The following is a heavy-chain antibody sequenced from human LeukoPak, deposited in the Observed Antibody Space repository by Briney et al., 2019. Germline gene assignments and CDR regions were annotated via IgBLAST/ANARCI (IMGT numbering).Heavy chain of an antibody. D-gene: IGHD6-6*01. V-gene: IGHV1-2*02. CDR1: GYTFTGYY. Sequence: ASVKVSCKASGYTFTGYYMHWVRQAPGQGLEWMGWINPNSGGTNYAQKFQGRVTMTRDTSISTAYMELSRLRSDDTAVYYCARDRFSKLEEDGDIIDYWGQGTLVTVSS. CDR3: ARDRFSKLEEDGDIIDY. CDR2: INPNSGGT. J-gene: IGHJ4*02.